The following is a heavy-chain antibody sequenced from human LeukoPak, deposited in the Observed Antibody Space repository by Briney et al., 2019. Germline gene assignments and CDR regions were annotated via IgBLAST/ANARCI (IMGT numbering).Heavy chain of an antibody. CDR1: GYTFTHYY. J-gene: IGHJ4*02. CDR3: TRDSTVGATPSFDY. CDR2: INPNSGGT. V-gene: IGHV1-2*02. D-gene: IGHD1-26*01. Sequence: GASVKVSCTAFGYTFTHYYMHWVRQAPGQGLEWMGWINPNSGGTNYAPKFRGRVTMTRDTSIGTAYMELTRLTSDDTAMYYCTRDSTVGATPSFDYWGQGVLVSVSS.